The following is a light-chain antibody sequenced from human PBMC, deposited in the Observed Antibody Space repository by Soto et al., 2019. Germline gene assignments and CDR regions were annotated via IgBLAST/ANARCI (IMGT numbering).Light chain of an antibody. J-gene: IGKJ1*01. Sequence: DIQMTQSPSSLSASVGDRVTITCRASQSISTYLNWFQQKPGRAPKLLIYLTSTLQSGVPSRFSGSGSGTDFTLTISSLQPEDFATYYCQQSSTTPWTFDQGTKVDVK. CDR3: QQSSTTPWT. CDR1: QSISTY. V-gene: IGKV1-39*01. CDR2: LTS.